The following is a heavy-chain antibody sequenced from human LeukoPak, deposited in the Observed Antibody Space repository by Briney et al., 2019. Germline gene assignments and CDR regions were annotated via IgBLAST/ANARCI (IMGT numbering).Heavy chain of an antibody. CDR1: GFTFNDYY. CDR2: INIGGTNT. CDR3: ATDGAGFDT. Sequence: RGSLRLSCAASGFTFNDYYMSWIRQAPGKGLEWLSYINIGGTNTHYADSVKGRFTISRDNAKESLYLEMNNLRAEDTAVYYCATDGAGFDTWGQGVLVTVSS. V-gene: IGHV3-11*01. J-gene: IGHJ5*02.